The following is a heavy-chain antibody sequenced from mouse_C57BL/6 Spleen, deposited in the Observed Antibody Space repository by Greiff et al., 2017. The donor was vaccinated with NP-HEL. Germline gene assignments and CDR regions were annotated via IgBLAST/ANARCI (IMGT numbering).Heavy chain of an antibody. V-gene: IGHV1-50*01. CDR1: GYTFTSYW. J-gene: IGHJ1*03. CDR3: ASPRIDYYGSSSWYFDV. Sequence: QVQLQQPGAELVKPGASVMLSCKASGYTFTSYWMQWVKQRPGQGLEWIGEIDPSDSYTNYNQKFKGKATLTVDTSSSTAYMQLSSLTSEDSAVYYCASPRIDYYGSSSWYFDVWGTGTTVTVSS. D-gene: IGHD1-1*01. CDR2: IDPSDSYT.